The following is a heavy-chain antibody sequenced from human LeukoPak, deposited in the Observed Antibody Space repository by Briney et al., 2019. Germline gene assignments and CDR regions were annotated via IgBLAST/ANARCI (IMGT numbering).Heavy chain of an antibody. CDR1: GYTFTGYY. Sequence: ASVKVSCKASGYTFTGYYMNWVRQAPGQVLEWMGWINSDSGFTKYAQKFQGRVTMTRDTSITTVYMDLTRLTSDDTAVYYCARNFDMKGFDPWGQGTLVTVSS. CDR3: ARNFDMKGFDP. D-gene: IGHD3-9*01. V-gene: IGHV1-2*02. CDR2: INSDSGFT. J-gene: IGHJ5*02.